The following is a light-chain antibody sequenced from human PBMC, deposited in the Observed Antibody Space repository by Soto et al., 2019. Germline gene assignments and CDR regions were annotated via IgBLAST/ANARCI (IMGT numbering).Light chain of an antibody. CDR3: AAWDDSLTVL. V-gene: IGLV1-47*01. CDR1: SSNIATYS. Sequence: QSALTQPPSASGTPGQTVTISCSGSSSNIATYSVYWYQQLPGTAPKLPIYENNQRPSGVPDRFSGSKSDTSASLAIAGLRSGDEADYYCAAWDDSLTVLFGGGTKVTVL. J-gene: IGLJ3*02. CDR2: ENN.